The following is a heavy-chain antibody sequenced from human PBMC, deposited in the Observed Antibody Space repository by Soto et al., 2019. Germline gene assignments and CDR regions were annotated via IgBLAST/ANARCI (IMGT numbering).Heavy chain of an antibody. CDR2: ISGSNHTI. CDR3: STEELCGADCYFFKH. Sequence: RGSLRLSCAFSGFNLSNYEMSWVRQVPGKGLEWISKISGSNHTIYYADSVQGRFTISRDDSNNVLFLHMNSLRGEDTATYHCSTEELCGADCYFFKHWGQGTLVTVSS. V-gene: IGHV3-48*03. J-gene: IGHJ4*02. CDR1: GFNLSNYE. D-gene: IGHD2-21*02.